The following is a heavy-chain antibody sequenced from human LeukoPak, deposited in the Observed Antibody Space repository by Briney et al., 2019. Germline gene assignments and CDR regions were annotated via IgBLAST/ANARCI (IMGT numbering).Heavy chain of an antibody. D-gene: IGHD3-3*01. CDR2: IRYDGSNK. J-gene: IGHJ4*02. V-gene: IGHV3-30*02. CDR3: AKATAGGGNRFLEWLLSY. CDR1: GFTFSSYG. Sequence: GGSLRLSCAASGFTFSSYGMHWVRQAPGKGLEWVAFIRYDGSNKYYADSVKGRFTISRDNSKNTLYLQMNSLRAEDTAVYYCAKATAGGGNRFLEWLLSYWGQGTLVTVSS.